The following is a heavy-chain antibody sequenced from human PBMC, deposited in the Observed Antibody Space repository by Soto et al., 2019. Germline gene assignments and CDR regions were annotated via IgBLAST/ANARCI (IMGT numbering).Heavy chain of an antibody. CDR2: ISGSGGST. D-gene: IGHD6-6*01. CDR1: GFTLSSYA. V-gene: IGHV3-23*01. Sequence: GGSLRLSCAASGFTLSSYAMSWVRQAPGKGLEWVSAISGSGGSTYYADSVKGRFTISRDNSKNTLYLQMNSLRAEDTALYYCTSKTILARPAYWGQGTLVTVSS. J-gene: IGHJ4*02. CDR3: TSKTILARPAY.